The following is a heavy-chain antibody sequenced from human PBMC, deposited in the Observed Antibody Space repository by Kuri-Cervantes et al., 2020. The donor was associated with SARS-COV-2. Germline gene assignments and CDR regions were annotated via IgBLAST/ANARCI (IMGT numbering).Heavy chain of an antibody. J-gene: IGHJ6*03. Sequence: SETLSLTCAVYGGSFSGYYWSWVRQPPGKGLEWIGEINHSGNTNYDPSLKSRVTISVDTSKNQFSLKLSSVTAADTAVYYCVSCTAMVPVNYYYMDVWGKGTTVTVSS. CDR1: GGSFSGYY. D-gene: IGHD5-18*01. V-gene: IGHV4-34*01. CDR3: VSCTAMVPVNYYYMDV. CDR2: INHSGNT.